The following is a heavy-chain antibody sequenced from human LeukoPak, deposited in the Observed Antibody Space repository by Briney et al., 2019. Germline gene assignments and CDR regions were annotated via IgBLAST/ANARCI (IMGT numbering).Heavy chain of an antibody. D-gene: IGHD6-6*01. V-gene: IGHV3-15*07. CDR1: GFTFTNAW. Sequence: GGSLRLSCAASGFTFTNAWMNWVRQAPGKGLGWVGRIKSKTDGGTTDYAAPVKGRFTISRDDSKNTLYLQMNSLKTEDTAVYYCTTDREQLAPFDYWGQGTLVTVSS. CDR2: IKSKTDGGTT. CDR3: TTDREQLAPFDY. J-gene: IGHJ4*02.